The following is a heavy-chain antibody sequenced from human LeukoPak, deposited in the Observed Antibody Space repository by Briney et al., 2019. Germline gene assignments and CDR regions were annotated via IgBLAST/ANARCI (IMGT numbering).Heavy chain of an antibody. J-gene: IGHJ5*02. CDR1: GYSISSGYY. D-gene: IGHD3-22*01. CDR2: IYHSGST. V-gene: IGHV4-38-2*02. CDR3: ARDRYYYDSSGYYPNWFDP. Sequence: SETLSLTCTVSGYSISSGYYWGWIRQPPGKGLEWIGSIYHSGSTYYNPSLKSRVTISVDTSKNQFSLKLSSVTAADTAVYYCARDRYYYDSSGYYPNWFDPWGQGTLVTVSS.